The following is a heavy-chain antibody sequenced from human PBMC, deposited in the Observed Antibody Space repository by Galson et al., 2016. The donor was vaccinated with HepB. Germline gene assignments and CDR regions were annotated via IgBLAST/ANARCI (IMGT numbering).Heavy chain of an antibody. Sequence: LRLSCAASGFNFNIYAMAWVRQAPGKGLQWVSAISPRGTDTYYADSVMGRFSISRDNSKTTVYLQMDSLRAEDTAVYYCARDTYGAFDPWGQGALVTVSS. CDR3: ARDTYGAFDP. V-gene: IGHV3-23*01. J-gene: IGHJ5*02. D-gene: IGHD2-8*01. CDR2: ISPRGTDT. CDR1: GFNFNIYA.